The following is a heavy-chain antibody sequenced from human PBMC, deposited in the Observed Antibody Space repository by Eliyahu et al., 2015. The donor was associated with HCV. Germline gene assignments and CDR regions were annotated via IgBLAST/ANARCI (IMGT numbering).Heavy chain of an antibody. CDR1: GFXLSTSGVV. D-gene: IGHD4-17*01. CDR3: AHRHTVTSIDN. CDR2: IYWNDDK. Sequence: QITLKESGPTLVKPTQTLTLTCTVSGFXLSTSGVVVGWVRQPPGKALEWLAFIYWNDDKRYSPSLKSRLTITKDTXNNQVVLTMTNMDPMDTATYYCAHRHTVTSIDNWGQGTLVTVSS. J-gene: IGHJ4*02. V-gene: IGHV2-5*01.